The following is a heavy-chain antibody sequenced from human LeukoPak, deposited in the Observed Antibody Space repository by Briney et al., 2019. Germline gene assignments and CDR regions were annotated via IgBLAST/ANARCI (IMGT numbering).Heavy chain of an antibody. V-gene: IGHV4-59*01. CDR2: IYYSGST. CDR1: GGSISSYY. J-gene: IGHJ6*02. CDR3: ARVGRLPYYYYGMDV. D-gene: IGHD6-25*01. Sequence: SETLSLTYTVSGGSISSYYWTWIRQPPGKGLGWIGYIYYSGSTNYNPSLKSRVTISVDTSKNQFSLKLSSVTAADTAVYYCARVGRLPYYYYGMDVWGQGTTVTVSS.